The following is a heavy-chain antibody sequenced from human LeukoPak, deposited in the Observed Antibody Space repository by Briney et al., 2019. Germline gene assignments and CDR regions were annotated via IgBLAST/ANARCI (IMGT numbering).Heavy chain of an antibody. D-gene: IGHD3-9*01. CDR2: INPNTGGT. CDR3: ARVVDILTGHDTALDY. V-gene: IGHV1-2*02. J-gene: IGHJ4*02. CDR1: GYTFSGYY. Sequence: ASVKVSCKASGYTFSGYYIHWVREAPGQGLEWMGWINPNTGGTNFAQNFQGRVTMTTVTSISTAYMELSRLRSDDTAVYYCARVVDILTGHDTALDYWGQGTLVTVSS.